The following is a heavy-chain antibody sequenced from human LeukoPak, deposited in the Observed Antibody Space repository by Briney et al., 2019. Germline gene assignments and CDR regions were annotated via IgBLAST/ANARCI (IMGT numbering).Heavy chain of an antibody. CDR1: GGSFSGYY. CDR2: INHSGRT. D-gene: IGHD1-26*01. Sequence: SETLSLTCAVYGGSFSGYYWSWIRQPPGKGLEWIGEINHSGRTNYNPSLKSRVTISVDTSKNQFSLKLSSVTAADTAVYYCARSGGTYWGQGTLVTVSS. CDR3: ARSGGTY. J-gene: IGHJ4*02. V-gene: IGHV4-34*01.